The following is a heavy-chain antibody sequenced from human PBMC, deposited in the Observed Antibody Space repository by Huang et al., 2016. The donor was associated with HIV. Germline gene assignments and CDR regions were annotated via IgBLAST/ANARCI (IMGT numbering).Heavy chain of an antibody. D-gene: IGHD2-21*01. Sequence: QVQLVQSGAEVKKPGASVKVSCKVSGYTLTELSIHWVRQAPGKGLEWMGGFAPENGETIDAQNFQGRVTMTEDTSTDTAYMELHSLRPEDTAVYYCAAGYDTYYDIWGQGTMVIASS. CDR3: AAGYDTYYDI. V-gene: IGHV1-24*01. CDR2: FAPENGET. CDR1: GYTLTELS. J-gene: IGHJ3*02.